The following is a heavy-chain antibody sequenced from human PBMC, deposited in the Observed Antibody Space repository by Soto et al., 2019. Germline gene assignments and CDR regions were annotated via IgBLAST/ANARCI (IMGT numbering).Heavy chain of an antibody. CDR1: GYSFTSYW. J-gene: IGHJ6*02. CDR3: ARSRRGAYSSGWYSLSGYYNYGIDV. V-gene: IGHV5-51*01. Sequence: LGESLKISCKGSGYSFTSYWIGWVRQMPGKGLEWMGIIYPGDSDTRYSPSFQGQVTISADKSISTAYLQWTSLKASDTAMYYCARSRRGAYSSGWYSLSGYYNYGIDVWGQGTKVTSP. CDR2: IYPGDSDT. D-gene: IGHD6-19*01.